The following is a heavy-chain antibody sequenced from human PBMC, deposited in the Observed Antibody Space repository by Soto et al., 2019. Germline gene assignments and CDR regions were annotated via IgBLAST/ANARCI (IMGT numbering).Heavy chain of an antibody. CDR1: GFSVSANN. CDR2: IYGTDTT. J-gene: IGHJ4*02. CDR3: VRGGFD. D-gene: IGHD3-10*01. Sequence: EVQLVETGGDLIQPGGSLRLSCAASGFSVSANNMNWVRQAPGKGLEWVSIIYGTDTTSYADSVRGRFTVSRDNSKNTVYLQKGSLRSEDTALYHCVRGGFDWGQGTLVTVSS. V-gene: IGHV3-53*02.